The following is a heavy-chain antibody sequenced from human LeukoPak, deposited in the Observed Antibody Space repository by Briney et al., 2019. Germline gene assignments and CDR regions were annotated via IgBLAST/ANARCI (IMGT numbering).Heavy chain of an antibody. Sequence: VGCLRLSCAASGFASSDVWMAWGRQAPGKGLEWEPNIHPNAEDQYHQDCVNGQFPIPREDANNYLYLQMSSLTADDTAVYNCANQPSSVAGNFWGQGHRDTVST. CDR3: ANQPSSVAGNF. D-gene: IGHD6-19*01. V-gene: IGHV3-7*02. CDR1: GFASSDVW. J-gene: IGHJ4*02. CDR2: IHPNAEDQ.